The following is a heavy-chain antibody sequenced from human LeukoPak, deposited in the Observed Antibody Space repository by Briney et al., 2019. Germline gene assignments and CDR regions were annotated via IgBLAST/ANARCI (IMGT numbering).Heavy chain of an antibody. CDR2: IDPYGGDT. D-gene: IGHD3-22*01. CDR1: GCSFISYW. J-gene: IGHJ3*02. V-gene: IGHV3-74*01. Sequence: GGSLRHSCVASGCSFISYWLHWVRHTPEKRLVWVSYIDPYGGDTNYPDSVKGRFTISRNNDKNTLYLQMNSLRVDDTAVYFCARGPYYYDSVGHPDIWGHGTMVTVSS. CDR3: ARGPYYYDSVGHPDI.